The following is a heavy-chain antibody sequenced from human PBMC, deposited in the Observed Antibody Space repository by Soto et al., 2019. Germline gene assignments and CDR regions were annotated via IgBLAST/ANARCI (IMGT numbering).Heavy chain of an antibody. CDR2: ISSDGSRT. D-gene: IGHD1-1*01. Sequence: QVQLVQSGGGVVQPGRSLRLSCVASGLSFSRAGMHWVRQAPGKGLEWVAVISSDGSRTYYPDSVKGRFTISRDDFKNTVYLQMNTLRTDDTAVYYCAKDKGNLYFDYWGQGTLVTVSS. V-gene: IGHV3-30*18. CDR1: GLSFSRAG. CDR3: AKDKGNLYFDY. J-gene: IGHJ4*02.